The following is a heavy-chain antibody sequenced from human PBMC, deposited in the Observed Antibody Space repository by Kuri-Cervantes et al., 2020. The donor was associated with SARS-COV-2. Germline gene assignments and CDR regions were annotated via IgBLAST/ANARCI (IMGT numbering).Heavy chain of an antibody. CDR1: GFTFSSYW. D-gene: IGHD5-24*01. J-gene: IGHJ4*02. V-gene: IGHV3-7*01. Sequence: GGSLRLSCAASGFTFSSYWMSWVRQAPGKGLEWVANIKQDGSEKYYVDSVKGRFTISRDNAKNSLYLQMNSLGAEDTAVYYGARARMAGPFDYWGQGTLVTVSS. CDR2: IKQDGSEK. CDR3: ARARMAGPFDY.